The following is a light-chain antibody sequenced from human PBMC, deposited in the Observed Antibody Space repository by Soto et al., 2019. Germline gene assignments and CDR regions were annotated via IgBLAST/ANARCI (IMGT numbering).Light chain of an antibody. CDR3: ATWDLTLSAGVL. CDR1: SSNIGKNS. Sequence: QSVLTQPPSVSAAPGQRVSISCSGGSSNIGKNSVSWYQQLPAIAPKLLIYDDHQRPSGIPDRFSASKSGTSATLDITGLQPADEADYYCATWDLTLSAGVLFGGGTQLTVL. J-gene: IGLJ2*01. V-gene: IGLV1-51*01. CDR2: DDH.